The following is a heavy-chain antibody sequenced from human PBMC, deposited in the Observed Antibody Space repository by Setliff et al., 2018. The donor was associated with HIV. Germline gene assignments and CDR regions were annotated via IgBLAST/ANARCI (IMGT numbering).Heavy chain of an antibody. CDR3: AREWLQHTGDDAFAV. Sequence: ASVKVSCKTSGYTFTAYYIHWVRQAPGQGLEWMGWINSNNGGTKYAQNFQGRVTMTRDTSKNQFSLKLTSVTAADTAVYYCAREWLQHTGDDAFAVWGQGTMVTVSS. D-gene: IGHD5-12*01. CDR1: GYTFTAYY. J-gene: IGHJ3*01. CDR2: INSNNGGT. V-gene: IGHV1-2*02.